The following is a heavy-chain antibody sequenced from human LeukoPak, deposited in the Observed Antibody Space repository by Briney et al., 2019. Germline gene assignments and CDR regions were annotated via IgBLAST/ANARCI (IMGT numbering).Heavy chain of an antibody. J-gene: IGHJ5*02. Sequence: GASVKVSCKASGGTFSSYAISWVRQAPGQGLEWMGGIIPIFGTANYAQKFQGRVTITADESTSTAYMELSSLRSEDTAVYYCARDQAACCGGDCYNWFDPWGQGTLVTVSS. V-gene: IGHV1-69*13. CDR3: ARDQAACCGGDCYNWFDP. D-gene: IGHD2-21*02. CDR1: GGTFSSYA. CDR2: IIPIFGTA.